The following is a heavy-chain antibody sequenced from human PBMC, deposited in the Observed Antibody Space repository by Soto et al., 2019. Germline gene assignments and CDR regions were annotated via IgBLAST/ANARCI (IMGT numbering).Heavy chain of an antibody. D-gene: IGHD3-10*01. V-gene: IGHV3-33*01. Sequence: QVQLVESGGGVVQPGRSLRLSCAASGFTFNTHGMHWVRQAPGKGLEWVAVIWYDGSIKYYADSVKGRFTISRDNSKNTLFLQMSSLRVEDSAVYYCAREFGALDYWGQGTLVTVSS. J-gene: IGHJ4*02. CDR3: AREFGALDY. CDR1: GFTFNTHG. CDR2: IWYDGSIK.